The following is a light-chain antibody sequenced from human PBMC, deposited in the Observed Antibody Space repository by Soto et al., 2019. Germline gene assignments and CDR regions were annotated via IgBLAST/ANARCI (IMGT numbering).Light chain of an antibody. CDR2: DVS. CDR3: CSYAGSYPVV. V-gene: IGLV2-11*01. CDR1: SSDVGGYNY. Sequence: QSALTQPRSVSESPGQSVTISCTGTSSDVGGYNYVSWYQHHPGKAPKLMIYDVSKRPSGVPDRFSGSKSGNTASLTISGLQAEDEADYYCCSYAGSYPVVFGGGTKLTVL. J-gene: IGLJ2*01.